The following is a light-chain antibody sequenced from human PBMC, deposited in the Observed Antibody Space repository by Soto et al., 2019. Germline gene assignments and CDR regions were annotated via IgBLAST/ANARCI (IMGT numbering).Light chain of an antibody. CDR1: QDISNY. Sequence: HMTHLPSSDSASVGDRVTITCQASQDISNYLNWYQQKPGKAPKLLIYDASNLETGVPSRFSGSGSGTDFTFTISSLQPEDIATYYCQQYENLPTFGQGSRLEIK. J-gene: IGKJ5*01. CDR2: DAS. V-gene: IGKV1-33*01. CDR3: QQYENLPT.